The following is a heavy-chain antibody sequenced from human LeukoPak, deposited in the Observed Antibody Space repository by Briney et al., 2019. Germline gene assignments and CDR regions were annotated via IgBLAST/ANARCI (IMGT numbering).Heavy chain of an antibody. D-gene: IGHD3-16*02. CDR3: ARGRSGNRPGP. CDR2: TKYRSKCYN. J-gene: IGHJ5*02. V-gene: IGHV6-1*01. CDR1: GARFSSNSAA. Sequence: SQTLSLTCAISGARFSSNSAAWTWIRRSPSSGLEWLGRTKYRSKCYNDYAVSVKGRITINPDTSKNQFSLQLNSVTPEDTAVYYCARGRSGNRPGPWGQGTLVTVSS.